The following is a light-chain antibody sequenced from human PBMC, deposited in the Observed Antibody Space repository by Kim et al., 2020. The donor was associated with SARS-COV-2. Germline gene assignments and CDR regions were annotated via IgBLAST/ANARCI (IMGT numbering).Light chain of an antibody. CDR1: QSVSGY. J-gene: IGKJ4*01. CDR2: DAS. V-gene: IGKV3-11*01. CDR3: QQRINWPLT. Sequence: SLSPGERATLSCRASQSVSGYLAWYQQKPGQAPRLLIYDASNRAAGIPARFSCSGSGTDFTLTISSLEPEDCSVYFCQQRINWPLTFGGGTKLEI.